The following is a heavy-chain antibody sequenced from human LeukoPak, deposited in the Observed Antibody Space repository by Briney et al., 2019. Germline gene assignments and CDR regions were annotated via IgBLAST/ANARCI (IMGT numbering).Heavy chain of an antibody. V-gene: IGHV1-46*01. CDR3: ARATFGGVIVMYYFDY. D-gene: IGHD3-16*02. Sequence: GASVKVSCKASGYTFTSYYMHWVRQAPGQGLEWMGIINPSGGSTSYAQKFQGRVTMTRDTSTSTVYMELSSLRSEDTAVYYCARATFGGVIVMYYFDYWGRGTLVTVSS. CDR2: INPSGGST. CDR1: GYTFTSYY. J-gene: IGHJ4*02.